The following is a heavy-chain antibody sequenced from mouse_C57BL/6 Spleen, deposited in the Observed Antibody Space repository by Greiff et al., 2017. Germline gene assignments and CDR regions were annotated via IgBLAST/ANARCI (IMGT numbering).Heavy chain of an antibody. CDR2: IYPRDGST. CDR1: GYTFTSYD. CDR3: ASPYSNFVDY. V-gene: IGHV1-85*01. D-gene: IGHD2-5*01. Sequence: QVQLKQSGPELVKPGASVKLSCKASGYTFTSYDINWVKQRPGQGLEWIGWIYPRDGSTKCNEKFKGKATLTVDTSSSTAYMELHSLTSEDSAVYFCASPYSNFVDYWGQGTTLTVSS. J-gene: IGHJ2*01.